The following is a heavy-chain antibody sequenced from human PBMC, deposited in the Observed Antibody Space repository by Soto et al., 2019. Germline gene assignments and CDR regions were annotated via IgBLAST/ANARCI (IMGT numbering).Heavy chain of an antibody. D-gene: IGHD7-27*01. J-gene: IGHJ3*01. CDR2: IGGTDGDSDGVP. Sequence: VQLLESGGDLVQPGGSLRLSCVASGFILTNYAMSWVRQAPGKGLEWVSTIGGTDGDSDGVPWYKDSVKGRFTISRDSSANTLFLHMDNLRAEDSALYYCVKRGRNWGAFDFWGQGTTVVVSS. CDR1: GFILTNYA. V-gene: IGHV3-23*01. CDR3: VKRGRNWGAFDF.